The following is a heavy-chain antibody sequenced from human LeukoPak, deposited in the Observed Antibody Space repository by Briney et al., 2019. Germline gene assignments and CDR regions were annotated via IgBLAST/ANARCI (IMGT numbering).Heavy chain of an antibody. CDR2: IYTSGST. CDR3: ARGDVVVVLDY. D-gene: IGHD2-15*01. J-gene: IGHJ4*02. V-gene: IGHV4-61*02. Sequence: SQTLSLTCTVSGGSISSGSYYWSWIRQPAGKGLEWIGRIYTSGSTNYNPSLKSRVIISVDTSKNQFSLKLSSVTAADTAVYYCARGDVVVVLDYWGQGTLVTVSS. CDR1: GGSISSGSYY.